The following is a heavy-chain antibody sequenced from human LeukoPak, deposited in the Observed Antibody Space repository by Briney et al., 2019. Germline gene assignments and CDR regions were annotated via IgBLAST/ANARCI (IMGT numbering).Heavy chain of an antibody. Sequence: GGSLRLSCAASGFTFSSCAMSWVRQAPGKGLEWVSTIIDSGNSIYYADSAEGRFTISRDNSKNTLYLQMNSQRAGDTAVYYCAKDPIFSGSYGVFDYWGLGTLVIVSS. D-gene: IGHD1-26*01. CDR2: IIDSGNSI. J-gene: IGHJ4*02. V-gene: IGHV3-23*01. CDR3: AKDPIFSGSYGVFDY. CDR1: GFTFSSCA.